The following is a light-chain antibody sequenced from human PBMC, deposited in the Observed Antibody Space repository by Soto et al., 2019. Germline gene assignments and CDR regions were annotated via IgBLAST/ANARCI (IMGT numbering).Light chain of an antibody. CDR3: SSNAGSKTHVLE. V-gene: IGLV2-23*01. J-gene: IGLJ1*01. CDR1: SSDVGSYNV. Sequence: SVVAQPASVSGAPGQSTTTSCSGSSSDVGSYNVVSWYQQHPGKAPKLMIYADNKRPSGISNRFSGSMSGNTASLTISGLQAEDEADYFSSSNAGSKTHVLEFGPGTMLT. CDR2: ADN.